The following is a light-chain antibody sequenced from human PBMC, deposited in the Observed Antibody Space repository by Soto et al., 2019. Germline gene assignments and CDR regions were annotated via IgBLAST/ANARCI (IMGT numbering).Light chain of an antibody. J-gene: IGKJ4*01. CDR2: AAS. CDR1: QSISNY. V-gene: IGKV1-27*01. Sequence: DIQMTQSPSSLYASVGDRVTITCRASQSISNYLAWYQQIPGKVPKLLISAASTLQSGVPSRFSGSGSGTDFTLTISSLQPEDVATYYCQKYTNVPTFGGGTKVEIK. CDR3: QKYTNVPT.